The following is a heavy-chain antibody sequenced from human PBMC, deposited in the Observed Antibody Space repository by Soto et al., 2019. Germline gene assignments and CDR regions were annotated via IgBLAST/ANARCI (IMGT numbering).Heavy chain of an antibody. J-gene: IGHJ3*01. D-gene: IGHD2-2*01. Sequence: SETLSLTFTVSGGATRSGNFVWSWIRHPPGKGLECIGYVSYTGSSYYNPSLQSRVSISEDTSKNMFSLKLRSVTAADTAVYYCTKSGAAAEEHPLDVWAQATILTTSS. CDR2: VSYTGSS. CDR3: TKSGAAAEEHPLDV. V-gene: IGHV4-30-4*01. CDR1: GGATRSGNFV.